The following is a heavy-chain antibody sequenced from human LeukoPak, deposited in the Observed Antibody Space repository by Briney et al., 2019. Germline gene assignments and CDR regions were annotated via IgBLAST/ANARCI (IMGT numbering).Heavy chain of an antibody. CDR3: ARDNLGVVIIGTFDY. D-gene: IGHD3-3*01. Sequence: GGSLRLSCAASGFTLGNYAMSWVRQAPGKGLEWVSSMSSRGGSTYYADSVKGRFTISRDNSKNTLYLQMNSLRAEDTAVYYCARDNLGVVIIGTFDYWGQGTLVTVSS. J-gene: IGHJ4*02. V-gene: IGHV3-23*01. CDR2: MSSRGGST. CDR1: GFTLGNYA.